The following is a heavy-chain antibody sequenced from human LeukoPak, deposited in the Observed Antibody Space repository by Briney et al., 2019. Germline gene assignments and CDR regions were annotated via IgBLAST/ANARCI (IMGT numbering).Heavy chain of an antibody. D-gene: IGHD3-16*01. CDR3: VRVHGGGY. V-gene: IGHV3-53*01. CDR2: LHRDGSV. J-gene: IGHJ4*02. Sequence: GGSLRLSCAASGFTVSDNNMIWVRQAPGKGLEWVSTLHRDGSVRYADSVNDRFTISRDDSKNTLSLQMSSLRDEDTAVYYCVRVHGGGYWGQGTLVTVSS. CDR1: GFTVSDNN.